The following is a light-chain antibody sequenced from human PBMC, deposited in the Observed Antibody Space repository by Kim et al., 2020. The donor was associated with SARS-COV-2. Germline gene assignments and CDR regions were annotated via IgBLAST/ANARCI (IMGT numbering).Light chain of an antibody. CDR1: QSISTY. CDR3: QQRSSWPLT. J-gene: IGKJ4*01. Sequence: LSPGDRATLSCRASQSISTYLAWYQQKPGQAPRLLIYDSSNRATDIPARISGSGSGTDFTLTISSLEPEDFAVYYCQQRSSWPLTFGGGTKVDIK. CDR2: DSS. V-gene: IGKV3-11*01.